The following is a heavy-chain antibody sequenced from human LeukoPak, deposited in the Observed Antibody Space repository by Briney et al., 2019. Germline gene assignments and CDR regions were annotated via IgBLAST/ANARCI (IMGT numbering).Heavy chain of an antibody. J-gene: IGHJ4*01. CDR3: ARGPYLYDSTGAFDS. Sequence: SETLSLTCSVSGDSVSDFYWSWIRQPAGKGLEWIGRISPSGSTSYNPSLKSRFTVSLARSKNHFSLRLTSLTAADTAVYYCARGPYLYDSTGAFDSWGHGTLVTVSS. V-gene: IGHV4-4*07. CDR2: ISPSGST. CDR1: GDSVSDFY. D-gene: IGHD3-22*01.